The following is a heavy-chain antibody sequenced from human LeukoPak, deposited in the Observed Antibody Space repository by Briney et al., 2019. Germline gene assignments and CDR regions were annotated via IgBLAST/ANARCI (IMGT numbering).Heavy chain of an antibody. Sequence: PGGSLRLSCAASGFTFSSYTMNWVRQAPGQGLEWVSSISSSSSYVYYADSVKGRFTISRDNSKNTLYLQMNSLRPEDTAVYYCARESVGYCSTSICPNWFDPWGQGTLVTVSS. J-gene: IGHJ5*02. CDR2: ISSSSSYV. CDR3: ARESVGYCSTSICPNWFDP. CDR1: GFTFSSYT. D-gene: IGHD2-2*01. V-gene: IGHV3-21*04.